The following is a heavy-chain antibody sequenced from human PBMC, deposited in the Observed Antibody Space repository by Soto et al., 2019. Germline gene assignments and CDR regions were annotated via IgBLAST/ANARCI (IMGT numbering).Heavy chain of an antibody. J-gene: IGHJ5*02. Sequence: GGSLRLSCAASGFTFSSYAMSWVRQAPGKGLEWVSAISGSGGSTYYADSVKGRFTISRDNSKNTLYLQMNSLRAEDTAVYYCAKALFDCSGDSCYSGEDNNWFDPWGQGTLVTVSS. V-gene: IGHV3-23*01. CDR2: ISGSGGST. CDR3: AKALFDCSGDSCYSGEDNNWFDP. CDR1: GFTFSSYA. D-gene: IGHD2-15*01.